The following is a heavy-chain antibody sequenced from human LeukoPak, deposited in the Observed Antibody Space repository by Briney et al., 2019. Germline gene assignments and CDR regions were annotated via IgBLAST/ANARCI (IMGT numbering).Heavy chain of an antibody. CDR1: GYTFTNYY. CDR2: INPTGSST. V-gene: IGHV1-46*01. CDR3: ARDNSRDYSVGGSAWWFDH. D-gene: IGHD1-26*01. J-gene: IGHJ5*02. Sequence: ASVKVSCKSSGYTFTNYYMHWVRQAPAQGLEWMGLINPTGSSTSYAQKFQGRRSLTRDMSTSKDYMELTSLRSEDTAVYYCARDNSRDYSVGGSAWWFDHWGQGTLVTVSS.